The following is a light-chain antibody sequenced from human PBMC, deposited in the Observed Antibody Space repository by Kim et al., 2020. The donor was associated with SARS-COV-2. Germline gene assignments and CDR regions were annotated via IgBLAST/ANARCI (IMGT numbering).Light chain of an antibody. Sequence: VSPGERATLSCMASQSVSSNLAWYQQKPGQAPRLLIYGASTRATGVPAMFSGSGSGTEFTLTISSLQSEDFAIYYCQQYNSWPQTFGQGTKVDIK. CDR2: GAS. V-gene: IGKV3-15*01. J-gene: IGKJ1*01. CDR3: QQYNSWPQT. CDR1: QSVSSN.